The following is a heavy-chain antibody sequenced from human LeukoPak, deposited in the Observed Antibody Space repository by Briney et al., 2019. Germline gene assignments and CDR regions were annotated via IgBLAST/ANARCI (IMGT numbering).Heavy chain of an antibody. CDR1: GFTFSSYG. D-gene: IGHD5-24*01. J-gene: IGHJ3*02. CDR3: AREDGDASDI. V-gene: IGHV3-48*04. Sequence: AGGSLRLSCAASGFTFSSYGMHWVRQAPGKGLEWVSYIGSSGGSRYYADSVKGRFTSSRDNAKNSLYLQMNSLRVEDTAVYYCAREDGDASDIWGQGTMVSVSS. CDR2: IGSSGGSR.